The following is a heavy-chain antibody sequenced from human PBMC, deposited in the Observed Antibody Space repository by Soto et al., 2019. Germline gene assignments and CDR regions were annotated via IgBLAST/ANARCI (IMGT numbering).Heavy chain of an antibody. D-gene: IGHD2-2*01. Sequence: QVQLVQSGAEVKKPGASVKVSCKASGYTFTGYYMHWVRQAPGQGLEWMGWINPNSGDTNYAQKFQGRVTMTRDTSISTAYMELSRLRSDDTAVYYCARDLVVPAANSLFYYGMDVWGQGTTVTVSS. V-gene: IGHV1-2*02. CDR1: GYTFTGYY. CDR3: ARDLVVPAANSLFYYGMDV. CDR2: INPNSGDT. J-gene: IGHJ6*02.